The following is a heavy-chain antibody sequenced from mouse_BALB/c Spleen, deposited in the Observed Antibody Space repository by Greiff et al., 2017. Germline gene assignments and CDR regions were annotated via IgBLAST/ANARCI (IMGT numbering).Heavy chain of an antibody. J-gene: IGHJ4*01. D-gene: IGHD1-1*01. V-gene: IGHV5-4*02. CDR3: ARGGYYGSSYDAMDY. Sequence: EVKLVESGGGLVKPGGSLKLSCAASGFTFSDYYMYWVRQTPEKRLEWVATISVGGSYTYYPDSVKGRFTISRDNAKNNLYLQMSSLKSEDTAMYYCARGGYYGSSYDAMDYWGQGTSVTVSS. CDR2: ISVGGSYT. CDR1: GFTFSDYY.